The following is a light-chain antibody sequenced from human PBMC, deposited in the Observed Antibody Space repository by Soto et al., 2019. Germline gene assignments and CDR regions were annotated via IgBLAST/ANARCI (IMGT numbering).Light chain of an antibody. CDR3: QQYSSSPT. J-gene: IGKJ1*01. CDR2: GAS. Sequence: EIVLTQSPGTLSLSPGERATLSCRASQSVSSSSLAWYQQKPGQAPRLLIYGASSRASGIPNRFSGSGSGTVFTLTISRLEPEDFAVYYCQQYSSSPTFGQGTKVEIK. CDR1: QSVSSSS. V-gene: IGKV3-20*01.